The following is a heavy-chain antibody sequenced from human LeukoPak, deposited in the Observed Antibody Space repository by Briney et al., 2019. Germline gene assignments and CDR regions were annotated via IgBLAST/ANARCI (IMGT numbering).Heavy chain of an antibody. D-gene: IGHD3-3*01. Sequence: GGSLRLSCAASGFTFSSYWMSWVRQAPGKGLEWVANIKQDGSEKYYVDSVKGRFTISRDNAKNSLYLQMNSLRAEDTAVYYCARDDDFWSGYPYYFDYWGQGTLVTVSS. CDR2: IKQDGSEK. CDR1: GFTFSSYW. CDR3: ARDDDFWSGYPYYFDY. J-gene: IGHJ4*02. V-gene: IGHV3-7*01.